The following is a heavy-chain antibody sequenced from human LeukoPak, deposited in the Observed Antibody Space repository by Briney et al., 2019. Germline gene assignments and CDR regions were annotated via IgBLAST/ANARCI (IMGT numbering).Heavy chain of an antibody. CDR2: INHSGST. V-gene: IGHV4-34*01. J-gene: IGHJ4*02. CDR1: GGSFSGYY. Sequence: PSETLSLTCAVYGGSFSGYYWSWIRQPPGKGLEWIGEINHSGSTNYNPSLKSRVTISVDTSKNQFSLKLSSATAADTAMYYCARVYLGYCSGGSCYWGNGRHVKFDYWGQGTLVTVSS. CDR3: ARVYLGYCSGGSCYWGNGRHVKFDY. D-gene: IGHD2-15*01.